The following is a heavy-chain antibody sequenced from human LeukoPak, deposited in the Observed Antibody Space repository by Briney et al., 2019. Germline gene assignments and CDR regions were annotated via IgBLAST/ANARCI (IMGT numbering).Heavy chain of an antibody. V-gene: IGHV3-74*01. CDR2: MNEYSTTI. CDR1: GFPFNSFW. CDR3: ARGGVNPVDH. D-gene: IGHD1-14*01. J-gene: IGHJ4*02. Sequence: QPGGSLRLSCAASGFPFNSFWMHWVCQAPGKGLVWVSDMNEYSTTIRYADSVKGRFTISRDNAKSILYLQMNNLRAEDTAMYFCARGGVNPVDHWGQGTLVTVSS.